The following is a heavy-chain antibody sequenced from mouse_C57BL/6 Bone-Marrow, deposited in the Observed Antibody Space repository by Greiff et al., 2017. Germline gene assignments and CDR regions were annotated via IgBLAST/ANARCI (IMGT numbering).Heavy chain of an antibody. CDR3: ARVYYYAMDY. Sequence: EVQLVESGGGLVKPGGSLKLSCAASGFTFSSYAMSWVRQPPETRLVWVATISDGGSYTYYPDNVKGRFTISRDNAKNNLYLQMSHLKSEDTAMYYCARVYYYAMDYWGQGTSVTVSS. CDR2: ISDGGSYT. J-gene: IGHJ4*01. V-gene: IGHV5-4*01. CDR1: GFTFSSYA.